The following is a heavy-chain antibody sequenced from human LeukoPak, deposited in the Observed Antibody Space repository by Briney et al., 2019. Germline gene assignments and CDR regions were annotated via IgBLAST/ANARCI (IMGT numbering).Heavy chain of an antibody. CDR3: ARRGSPTTDDAFDI. J-gene: IGHJ3*02. CDR2: ISYSGNT. D-gene: IGHD4-11*01. V-gene: IGHV4-59*08. Sequence: GYISYSGNTNYIPSLKSRVTISVDTSRNQFSLKLSTVTATDTAVYYCARRGSPTTDDAFDIWGQGTMVTVSS.